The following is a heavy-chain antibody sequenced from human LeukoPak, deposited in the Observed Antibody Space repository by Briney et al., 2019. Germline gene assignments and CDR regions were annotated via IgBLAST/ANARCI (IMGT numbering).Heavy chain of an antibody. V-gene: IGHV2-5*02. CDR1: GFSLSTSGAG. CDR3: AHSIVAVTGTRYYFDY. Sequence: ESGPTLVKPTQTLTLTCTLSGFSLSTSGAGVGWIRQPPGKALEWLALIYWDDDKRYSPSLKSRLTITKDTSKNQVVLTMTNMDPADTATYYCAHSIVAVTGTRYYFDYWGQGTLVTVSS. J-gene: IGHJ4*02. CDR2: IYWDDDK. D-gene: IGHD6-19*01.